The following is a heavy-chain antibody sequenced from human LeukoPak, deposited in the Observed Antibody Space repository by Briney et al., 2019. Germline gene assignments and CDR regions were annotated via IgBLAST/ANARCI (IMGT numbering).Heavy chain of an antibody. CDR1: GFTFGSYA. CDR3: AKDIDRYCSSTSCYTPFDY. CDR2: ISGSGGST. D-gene: IGHD2-2*02. J-gene: IGHJ4*02. V-gene: IGHV3-23*01. Sequence: GGSLRLSCAASGFTFGSYAMSWVRQAPGKGLEWVSAISGSGGSTYYADSVKGRFTISRDNSKNTLYLQMNSLRAEDTAVYYCAKDIDRYCSSTSCYTPFDYWGQGTLVTVSS.